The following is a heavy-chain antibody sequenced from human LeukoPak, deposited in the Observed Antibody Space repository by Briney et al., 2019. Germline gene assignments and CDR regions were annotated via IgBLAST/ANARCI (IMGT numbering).Heavy chain of an antibody. CDR3: AALDSSSGWFDP. CDR2: IHYGGST. V-gene: IGHV4-39*01. J-gene: IGHJ5*02. Sequence: SETLSLTCSVSGTSISSSGYFWGWIRQPPGKGLQWIGSIHYGGSTFYNPSLKSRVSISQDTSKDQFSLKLTSVTAADTAVYYCAALDSSSGWFDPWGRGILVTVSS. CDR1: GTSISSSGYF. D-gene: IGHD6-6*01.